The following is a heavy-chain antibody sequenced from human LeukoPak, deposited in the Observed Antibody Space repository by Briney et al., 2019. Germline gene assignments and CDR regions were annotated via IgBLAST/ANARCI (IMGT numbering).Heavy chain of an antibody. CDR2: ISGSGGST. CDR3: AKEKEGSSSWYFPLFDY. V-gene: IGHV3-23*01. Sequence: GGSLRLSCAASGFTFSSYAMSWVRQAPGKGLEWVSAISGSGGSTYYADSVKGRFTISRDNSKNTLYLQMNSLRAEDTAVYYCAKEKEGSSSWYFPLFDYWGQGTLVTVSS. D-gene: IGHD6-13*01. J-gene: IGHJ4*02. CDR1: GFTFSSYA.